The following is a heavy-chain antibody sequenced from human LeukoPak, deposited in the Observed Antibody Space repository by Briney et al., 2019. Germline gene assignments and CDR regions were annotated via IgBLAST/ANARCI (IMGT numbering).Heavy chain of an antibody. CDR2: IDSDGSTT. D-gene: IGHD3-3*02. V-gene: IGHV3-74*01. J-gene: IGHJ4*02. CDR3: ARDRRHSPDY. Sequence: GGSLRLSCAASGFTFSAYWMHWVRQAPGKGLVWVSLIDSDGSTTNYADSVKGRFTISRDNAKNTLYLQMNSLRAEDTAVYYCARDRRHSPDYWGQGTLVTFSS. CDR1: GFTFSAYW.